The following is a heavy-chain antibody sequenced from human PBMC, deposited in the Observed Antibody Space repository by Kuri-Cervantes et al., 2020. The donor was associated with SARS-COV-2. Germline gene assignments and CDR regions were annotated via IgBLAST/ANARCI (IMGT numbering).Heavy chain of an antibody. CDR1: GASISRYY. J-gene: IGHJ4*02. CDR3: ARGTIGFGDDYFDY. D-gene: IGHD4-17*01. CDR2: IYYTGST. Sequence: SETLSLTCTVSGASISRYYWSWIRQPPGKGLEWIGYIYYTGSTNSNPSLKSRVTISMDTSKSQSSLKVSSVTAADTAVYYCARGTIGFGDDYFDYWSQGTLVTVSS. V-gene: IGHV4-59*01.